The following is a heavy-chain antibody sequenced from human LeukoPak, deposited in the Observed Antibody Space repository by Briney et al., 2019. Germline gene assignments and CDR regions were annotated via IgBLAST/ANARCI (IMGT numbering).Heavy chain of an antibody. D-gene: IGHD6-19*01. J-gene: IGHJ4*02. CDR2: ISYDGSNK. Sequence: PGGSLRLSCAASGFTFSSYGMPWVRQAPGKGLEWVAVISYDGSNKYYADSVKGRFTISRDNSKNTLYLQMNSLRAEDTAVYYCARRLSVPGYSSGSTYFDYWGQGTLVTVSS. CDR1: GFTFSSYG. CDR3: ARRLSVPGYSSGSTYFDY. V-gene: IGHV3-30*19.